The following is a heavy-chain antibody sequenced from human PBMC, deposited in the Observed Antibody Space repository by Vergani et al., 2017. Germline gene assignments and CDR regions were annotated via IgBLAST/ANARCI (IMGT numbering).Heavy chain of an antibody. J-gene: IGHJ5*02. D-gene: IGHD3-3*01. Sequence: QVQLVQSGAEVKKPGASVKVSCKASGYTFTSYGISWVRQAPGQGLEWMGWISAYNGNTNYAQKLQGRVTMTTDTSTSTAYMELRSLRSDDTAVYYCARTAQGEGGYYDFWSGYFNNWFDPWGQGALVTVSS. CDR3: ARTAQGEGGYYDFWSGYFNNWFDP. CDR2: ISAYNGNT. V-gene: IGHV1-18*01. CDR1: GYTFTSYG.